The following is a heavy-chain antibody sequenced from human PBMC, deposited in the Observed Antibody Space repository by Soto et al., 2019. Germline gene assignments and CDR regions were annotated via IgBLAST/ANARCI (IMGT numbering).Heavy chain of an antibody. V-gene: IGHV3-30*18. J-gene: IGHJ4*02. CDR1: GFTFSSYG. Sequence: PGGSLRLSCAASGFTFSSYGMHWVRQAPGKGLEWVAVISYDGSNKYYADSVKGRFTISRDNSKNTLYLQMNSLRAEDTAVYYCAKEIFDYWGQGTLVTVSS. CDR2: ISYDGSNK. CDR3: AKEIFDY.